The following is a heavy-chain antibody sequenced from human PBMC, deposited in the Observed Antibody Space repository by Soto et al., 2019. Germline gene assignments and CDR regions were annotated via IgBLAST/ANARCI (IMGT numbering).Heavy chain of an antibody. D-gene: IGHD3-22*01. CDR1: GGSISSGGYS. CDR3: ARDRRYYDSSGYYLQSFDY. J-gene: IGHJ4*02. V-gene: IGHV4-30-2*05. CDR2: IYHSGST. Sequence: SETLSLTCAVSGGSISSGGYSWSWIRQPPGKGLEWIGYIYHSGSTYYNPSLKSRVTISVDTSKNQFSLKLSSVTAADTAVYYCARDRRYYDSSGYYLQSFDYWGQGTLVTVSS.